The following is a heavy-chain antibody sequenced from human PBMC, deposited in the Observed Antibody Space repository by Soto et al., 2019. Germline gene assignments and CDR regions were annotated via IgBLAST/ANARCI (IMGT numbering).Heavy chain of an antibody. Sequence: SETLSLTCAVSGYSIRSGYFWGWIRQPPGKGLEWIGSMYHSGITYYNLSLKSRVTISVDTSKNQLSLKLSSATAADTAVYYCDRSMYSTSAQLYYGMDVWGQGTTVTVSS. J-gene: IGHJ6*02. CDR1: GYSIRSGYF. D-gene: IGHD6-6*01. CDR3: DRSMYSTSAQLYYGMDV. CDR2: MYHSGIT. V-gene: IGHV4-38-2*01.